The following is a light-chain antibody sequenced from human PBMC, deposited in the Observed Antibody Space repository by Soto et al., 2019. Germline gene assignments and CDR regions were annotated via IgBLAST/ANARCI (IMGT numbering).Light chain of an antibody. J-gene: IGKJ3*01. V-gene: IGKV3D-7*01. Sequence: VVLTQSPATLSLSPGEPATLSCRASRDVYINALAWYQQKPGRTPTLLIYGASTRATGIPDRFSATGSGTEFSLTINSLQPEDFATYYCQQLNIYPLTFGPGTKVDIK. CDR3: QQLNIYPLT. CDR1: RDVYINA. CDR2: GAS.